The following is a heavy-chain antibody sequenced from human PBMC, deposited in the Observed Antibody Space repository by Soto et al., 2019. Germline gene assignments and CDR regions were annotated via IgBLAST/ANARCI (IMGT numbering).Heavy chain of an antibody. J-gene: IGHJ4*02. CDR2: ISYDGTNR. CDR1: GFNFTNHA. V-gene: IGHV3-30-3*01. Sequence: QVQLVESGGGVVQPGRSLRLSCAASGFNFTNHAMHWVRQAPGKGLEWVALISYDGTNRYYADSVQGRFTISRDNSKNTLYLQMNSLRVEDTELYYCARIYSIIWPIDYWVQGTLVTVSS. D-gene: IGHD6-13*01. CDR3: ARIYSIIWPIDY.